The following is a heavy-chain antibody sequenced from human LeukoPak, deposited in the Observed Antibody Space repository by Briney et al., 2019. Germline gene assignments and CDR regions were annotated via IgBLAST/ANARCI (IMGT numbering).Heavy chain of an antibody. D-gene: IGHD6-6*01. J-gene: IGHJ3*02. CDR3: ARDGGAARPHDAFDI. Sequence: GGSLRLSCAASGFPFSNYAMSWVRQAPGKGLKWVATVNDNGAATYYADSVKGRFTISRDNSKNTLYLQMNSLRAEDTAVYYCARDGGAARPHDAFDIWGQGTMVTVSS. CDR2: VNDNGAAT. CDR1: GFPFSNYA. V-gene: IGHV3-23*01.